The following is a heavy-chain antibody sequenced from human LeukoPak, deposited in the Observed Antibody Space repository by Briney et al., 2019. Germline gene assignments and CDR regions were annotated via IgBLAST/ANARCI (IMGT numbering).Heavy chain of an antibody. D-gene: IGHD3-22*01. CDR1: GFTFSNGR. J-gene: IGHJ3*02. CDR2: IKSKTDGGTT. V-gene: IGHV3-15*01. CDR3: TTDPHYYYDSSGYLWLTQDAFDI. Sequence: NPGGSLRLSCAASGFTFSNGRMTWVRQAPGKGLEWVGRIKSKTDGGTTDYAAPVKGRFTISRDDSKNTLYLQMNSLKTEDTAVYYCTTDPHYYYDSSGYLWLTQDAFDIWGQGTMVTVSS.